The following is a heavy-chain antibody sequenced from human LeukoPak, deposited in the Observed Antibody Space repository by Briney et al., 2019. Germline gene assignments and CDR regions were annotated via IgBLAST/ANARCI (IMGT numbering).Heavy chain of an antibody. CDR3: ARGTPQYCSGGSCYSHWFDP. J-gene: IGHJ5*02. Sequence: PSETLSLTCAVYGGSFNGYYWSWIRQPPGKGLEWIGEINHSGSTNYNPSLKSRVTISVDTSKNQFSLKLSSVTAADTAVYYCARGTPQYCSGGSCYSHWFDPWGQGTLVTVSS. CDR2: INHSGST. CDR1: GGSFNGYY. D-gene: IGHD2-15*01. V-gene: IGHV4-34*01.